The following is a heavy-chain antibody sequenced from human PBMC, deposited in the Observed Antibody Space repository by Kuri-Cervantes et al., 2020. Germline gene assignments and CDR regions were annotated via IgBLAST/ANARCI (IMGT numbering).Heavy chain of an antibody. CDR1: GYTFTSYG. V-gene: IGHV1-18*01. CDR3: ARSNHLYCGGDCYSDY. Sequence: ASVKVSCKASGYTFTSYGISWVRQAPGQGLEWMGWISAYNGNTNYARKLQGRVTMTTDTSTSTAYMELRSLRSDDTAVYYCARSNHLYCGGDCYSDYWGQGTLVTVSS. D-gene: IGHD2-21*01. CDR2: ISAYNGNT. J-gene: IGHJ4*02.